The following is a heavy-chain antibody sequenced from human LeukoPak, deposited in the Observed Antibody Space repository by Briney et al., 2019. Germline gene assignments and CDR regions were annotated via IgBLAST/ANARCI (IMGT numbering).Heavy chain of an antibody. Sequence: GESLKISCAASGFTFSNYRMNWVRQAPGKGLEWVSSTSSTSSYIYYADSVKGRFTISRENTKNSLYLQMNSLRAEDTAVYYCARDRRSDYGDTPPFDYWGQGTLVTVSS. V-gene: IGHV3-21*01. D-gene: IGHD4-17*01. CDR2: TSSTSSYI. CDR3: ARDRRSDYGDTPPFDY. J-gene: IGHJ4*02. CDR1: GFTFSNYR.